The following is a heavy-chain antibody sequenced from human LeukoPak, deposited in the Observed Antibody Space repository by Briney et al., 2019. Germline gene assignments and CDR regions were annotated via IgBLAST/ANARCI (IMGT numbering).Heavy chain of an antibody. Sequence: GASVKVSCKVSGYTFTEYAISWVRQAPGQGLEWMGGIIPIFGTANYAQKFQGRVTITADKSTSTAYMEQSSLRSEDTAVYYCARSPHILTGENFDYWGQGTLLTVSS. CDR1: GYTFTEYA. D-gene: IGHD3-9*01. V-gene: IGHV1-69*06. J-gene: IGHJ4*02. CDR3: ARSPHILTGENFDY. CDR2: IIPIFGTA.